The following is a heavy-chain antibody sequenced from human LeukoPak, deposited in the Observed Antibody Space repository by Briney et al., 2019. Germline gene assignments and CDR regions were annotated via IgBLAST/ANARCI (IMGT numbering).Heavy chain of an antibody. Sequence: GGSLRLSCTASGFTFGDYAMSWVRQAPGKGLEWVGFIRSKAYGGTTEYAASVKGRFTISRDDSKSIAYLQMNSLKTEDTAVYYCTRTSIWDIVVVPAAYYYMDVWGKGTTVTISS. V-gene: IGHV3-49*04. D-gene: IGHD2-2*01. CDR2: IRSKAYGGTT. CDR1: GFTFGDYA. J-gene: IGHJ6*03. CDR3: TRTSIWDIVVVPAAYYYMDV.